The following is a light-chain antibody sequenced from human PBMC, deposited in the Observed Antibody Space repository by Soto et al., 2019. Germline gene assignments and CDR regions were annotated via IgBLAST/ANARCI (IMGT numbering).Light chain of an antibody. CDR1: SSNIGSSN. CDR2: SNN. J-gene: IGLJ2*01. Sequence: QSVLTQPPSASGTPGQRVTISCSGGSSNIGSSNVNWYQQFPGAAPKLLIYSNNQRPSGVPDRFSGSKSGTSASLAISGLQSEDEADYYCVIGDGTLKRLLFGGGTKLTVL. V-gene: IGLV1-44*01. CDR3: VIGDGTLKRLL.